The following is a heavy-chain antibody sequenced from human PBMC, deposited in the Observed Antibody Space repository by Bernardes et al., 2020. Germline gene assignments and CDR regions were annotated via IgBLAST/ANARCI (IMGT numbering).Heavy chain of an antibody. V-gene: IGHV4-39*01. Sequence: SETLSLTCTVSGGSISSSSYYWGWIRQPPGKGLEWIGSIYYSGSTYYNPSLKSRVTISVDTSNNQFSLKLSSVTAADTAIYYCAVTPGAIAVAVNFDYWGQGTLVTVSS. D-gene: IGHD6-19*01. CDR3: AVTPGAIAVAVNFDY. CDR2: IYYSGST. J-gene: IGHJ4*02. CDR1: GGSISSSSYY.